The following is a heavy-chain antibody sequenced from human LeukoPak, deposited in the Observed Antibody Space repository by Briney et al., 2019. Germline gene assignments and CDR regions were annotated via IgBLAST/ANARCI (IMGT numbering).Heavy chain of an antibody. D-gene: IGHD1-26*01. CDR2: IYYSGST. V-gene: IGHV4-59*01. CDR3: ARAVIGSTDAFDI. J-gene: IGHJ3*02. CDR1: GGFISSYY. Sequence: SETLSLTCTVSGGFISSYYWSWIRQPPGKGLEWIGYIYYSGSTNYNPSLKSRVTISVDTSKNQFSLKLSSVTAADTAVYYCARAVIGSTDAFDIWGQGTMVTVSS.